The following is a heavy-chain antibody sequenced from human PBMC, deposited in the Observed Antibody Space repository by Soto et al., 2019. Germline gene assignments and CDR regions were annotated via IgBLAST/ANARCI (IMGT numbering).Heavy chain of an antibody. D-gene: IGHD3-10*01. CDR3: ARGYGDFDY. CDR2: IYYNGST. Sequence: QVQLQESGPGLVKPSETLSLSCTVSGGSVSSGSYYWTWIRQPPGKGLEWIGYIYYNGSTNYNPSLKSRVTISADTSKNQFSLKLSSVAAADAAVYYCARGYGDFDYWGQGTLVTVSS. V-gene: IGHV4-61*01. CDR1: GGSVSSGSYY. J-gene: IGHJ4*02.